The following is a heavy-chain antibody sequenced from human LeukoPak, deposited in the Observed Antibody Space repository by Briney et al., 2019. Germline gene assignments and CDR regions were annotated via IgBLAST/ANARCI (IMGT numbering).Heavy chain of an antibody. J-gene: IGHJ4*02. Sequence: PSETQSLTCTVSGGSFSSTSYYWGWIRQPPGKGLEWIGSIYYSGSTYYNPSLESRVTISVDTSKNQFSLKLSSVTAADTAVYYCARHPPYFSNLDYWGQGTLVTVSS. CDR3: ARHPPYFSNLDY. CDR1: GGSFSSTSYY. V-gene: IGHV4-39*01. CDR2: IYYSGST. D-gene: IGHD1-14*01.